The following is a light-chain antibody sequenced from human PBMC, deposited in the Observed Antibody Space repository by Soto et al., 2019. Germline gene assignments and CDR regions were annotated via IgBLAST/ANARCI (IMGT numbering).Light chain of an antibody. J-gene: IGKJ2*01. Sequence: DIRMTQSPSSLSASVGDRITITCLASQSISTYLNWYQQKPGRAPKVLISAASTLQSGVPSRFSGRGSGTDSTLTISSLQPQDFATYYCQQSYSALYNFGQSTK. CDR1: QSISTY. CDR3: QQSYSALYN. V-gene: IGKV1-39*01. CDR2: AAS.